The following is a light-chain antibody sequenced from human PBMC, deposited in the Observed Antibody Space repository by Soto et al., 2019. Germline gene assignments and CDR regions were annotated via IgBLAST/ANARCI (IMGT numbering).Light chain of an antibody. CDR1: QSVGSN. J-gene: IGKJ1*01. V-gene: IGKV3-15*01. CDR3: QHYNNWPWT. CDR2: GAS. Sequence: EIVMTQSPATLSVSPGERATLSCRASQSVGSNLAWYQQKPDQAPRLLISGASTRATSIPARFSGSGSGTEFTLTISSLQSEDFAVYYCQHYNNWPWTFGQGTKV.